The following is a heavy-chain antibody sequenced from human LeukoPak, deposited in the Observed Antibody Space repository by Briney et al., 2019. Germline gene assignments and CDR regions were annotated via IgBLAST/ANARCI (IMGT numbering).Heavy chain of an antibody. Sequence: TSGTLSLTCTVSGGSIKNFYWSWIRQSPGKGLEWLGYIYNNGNTNYNASLKSRVIMSIDTSKNQFSLKVTSVTAADTAIYYCARVLRGAYCGGDCYRLDYWGQGMLVIVSS. V-gene: IGHV4-59*01. CDR1: GGSIKNFY. D-gene: IGHD2-21*02. CDR3: ARVLRGAYCGGDCYRLDY. J-gene: IGHJ4*02. CDR2: IYNNGNT.